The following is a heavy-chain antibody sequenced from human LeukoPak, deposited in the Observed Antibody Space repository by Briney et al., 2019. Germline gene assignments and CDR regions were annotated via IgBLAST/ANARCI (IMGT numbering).Heavy chain of an antibody. CDR2: INHSGST. V-gene: IGHV4-34*01. Sequence: SETLSLTCAVYGGSFSGYYWSWIRQPPGEGLEWIGEINHSGSTNYNPSLKSRVTISVDTSKNQFSLKLSSVTAADTAVHYCARGLNSGYVRLWGQGTLVTVSS. CDR1: GGSFSGYY. J-gene: IGHJ4*02. D-gene: IGHD5-12*01. CDR3: ARGLNSGYVRL.